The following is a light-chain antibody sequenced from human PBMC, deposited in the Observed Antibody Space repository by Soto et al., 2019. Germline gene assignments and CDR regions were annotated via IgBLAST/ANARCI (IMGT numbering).Light chain of an antibody. CDR1: QSVSNF. Sequence: EIVLTQSPGTRSVSRGKRATLSCRASQSVSNFLAWYQQKPGQAPRLLIYDTSNRATGIPARFSGSGSGTDFTLTINNLDPEDFAVYYCQQRSNWPITFGQGTRLEI. CDR3: QQRSNWPIT. J-gene: IGKJ5*01. V-gene: IGKV3-11*01. CDR2: DTS.